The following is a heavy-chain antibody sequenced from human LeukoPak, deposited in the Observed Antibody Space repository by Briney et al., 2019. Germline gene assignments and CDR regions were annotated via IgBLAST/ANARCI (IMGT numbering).Heavy chain of an antibody. CDR2: ISYDGSNK. D-gene: IGHD6-13*01. CDR1: GFTFSSYG. CDR3: AKGSTYLDY. V-gene: IGHV3-30*18. Sequence: GGSLRLSCAASGFTFSSYGMHWVRQAPGKGLEWVAVISYDGSNKYYADPVKGRFTISRDNSKNTLYLQMNSLRAEDTAVYYCAKGSTYLDYWGQGTLVTVSS. J-gene: IGHJ4*02.